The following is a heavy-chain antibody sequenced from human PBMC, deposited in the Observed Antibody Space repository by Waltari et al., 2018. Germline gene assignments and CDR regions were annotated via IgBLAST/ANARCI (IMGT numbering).Heavy chain of an antibody. CDR2: INHSGST. Sequence: QVQLQQWGAGLLKTSEPLSLTSAVSGGSFSGYHWSWIRQPPGKGLEWMGEINHSGSTNYNPSLKSRVTISVDTSKNQFSLKLSSVTAADTAVYYCARSRNWEGFDYWGQGTLVTVSS. CDR3: ARSRNWEGFDY. V-gene: IGHV4-34*01. D-gene: IGHD7-27*01. J-gene: IGHJ4*02. CDR1: GGSFSGYH.